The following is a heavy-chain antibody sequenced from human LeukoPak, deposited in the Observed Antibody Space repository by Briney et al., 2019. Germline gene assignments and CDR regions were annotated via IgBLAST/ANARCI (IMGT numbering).Heavy chain of an antibody. CDR2: ISGSGGST. J-gene: IGHJ6*02. D-gene: IGHD3-10*01. V-gene: IGHV3-23*01. CDR3: AKDRQLTTYYYGSGSYLNYYYGMDV. CDR1: GFTFSSYA. Sequence: GGSLRLSCAASGFTFSSYAMSWVRQAPGKGLEWVSAISGSGGSTYYADSVKGRFTISRDNSKNTLYLQMNSLRAEDTAVYYCAKDRQLTTYYYGSGSYLNYYYGMDVWGQGTTVTVSS.